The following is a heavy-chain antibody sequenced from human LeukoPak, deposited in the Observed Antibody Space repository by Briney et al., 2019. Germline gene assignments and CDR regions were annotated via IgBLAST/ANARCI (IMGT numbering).Heavy chain of an antibody. CDR1: GFALNNYV. V-gene: IGHV3-23*01. D-gene: IGHD3-22*01. Sequence: GGSLRLSCAASGFALNNYVMSWARQAPGKGLEWVSSISGSGGSTYYTDSVRGRFTITRDNSKNTLYLQMNSLRAEDRAVYYCAKDSTMSGSYYGMDVWGRGTTVTLSS. CDR3: AKDSTMSGSYYGMDV. J-gene: IGHJ6*02. CDR2: ISGSGGST.